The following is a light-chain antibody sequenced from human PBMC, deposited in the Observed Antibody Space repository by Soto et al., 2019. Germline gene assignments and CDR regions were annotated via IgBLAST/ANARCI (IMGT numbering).Light chain of an antibody. V-gene: IGLV2-14*01. CDR3: SSYTSSSTLYV. CDR2: DVS. J-gene: IGLJ1*01. CDR1: SSDVGGYNY. Sequence: QSALTQPASVSGSPGQSVTISCTGTSSDVGGYNYVSWYQQHPGKAPKLMIYDVSNRPSGVSNRFSGSKSGNTASLTISGLQAEDEADYSCSSYTSSSTLYVFGPGTKVTVL.